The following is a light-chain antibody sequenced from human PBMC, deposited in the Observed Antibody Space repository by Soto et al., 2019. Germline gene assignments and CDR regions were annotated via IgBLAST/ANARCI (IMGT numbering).Light chain of an antibody. V-gene: IGKV3-15*01. CDR3: QQAGP. Sequence: EIVMTQSPATLSVSPGERATLSCRASQSVSSNLAWYQQKPGQAPRLLIYGASTRATGIPARFSGSGSGTEFTLTISSLQSEDFAVYYCQQAGPFGPGTKVDIK. CDR1: QSVSSN. J-gene: IGKJ3*01. CDR2: GAS.